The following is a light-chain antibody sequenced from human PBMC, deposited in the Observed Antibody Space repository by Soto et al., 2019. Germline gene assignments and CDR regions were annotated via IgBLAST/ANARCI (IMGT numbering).Light chain of an antibody. CDR1: SSDIGAGYT. CDR3: QSYDGSLSARV. J-gene: IGLJ2*01. V-gene: IGLV1-40*01. Sequence: QSVLTQPPSGSGAPGQRVAISCTGSSSDIGAGYTVHWYQQLPGTAPKLLIYSNSNRPSGVPDRFSGSKSGTSASLAITGLQAEDEADYYCQSYDGSLSARVFGGGTKLTVL. CDR2: SNS.